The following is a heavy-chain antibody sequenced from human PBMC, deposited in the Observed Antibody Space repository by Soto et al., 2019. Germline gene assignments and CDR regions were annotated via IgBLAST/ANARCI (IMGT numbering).Heavy chain of an antibody. CDR2: INPNGGST. Sequence: QVVQSGAEVRKPGASVKVSCKASGYSFTTYYIHWFRQAPGQGLEWMAIINPNGGSTKSAQKFKGRVTVTREMSASTVYMELSSLRSDDTAVYYCAAFGSAVGCPPGPWNWGRGKMVTVSS. D-gene: IGHD3-3*01. J-gene: IGHJ3*01. V-gene: IGHV1-46*03. CDR1: GYSFTTYY. CDR3: AAFGSAVGCPPGPWN.